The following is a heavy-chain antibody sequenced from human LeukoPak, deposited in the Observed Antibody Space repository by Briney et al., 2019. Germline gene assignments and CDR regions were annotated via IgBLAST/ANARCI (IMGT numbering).Heavy chain of an antibody. V-gene: IGHV3-64D*06. D-gene: IGHD6-13*01. CDR2: ISSNGGST. Sequence: GGSLRLSCSASGFTFSSYAMHWVRQAPGKGLEYVSAISSNGGSTYYADPVKGRFTISRDNSKNTLYLQMSSLRAEDTAVYYCVKWVIAAAGTGNWGQGTLVTVSS. J-gene: IGHJ4*02. CDR3: VKWVIAAAGTGN. CDR1: GFTFSSYA.